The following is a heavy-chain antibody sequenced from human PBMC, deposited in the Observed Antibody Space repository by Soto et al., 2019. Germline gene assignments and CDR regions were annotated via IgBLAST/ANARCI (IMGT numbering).Heavy chain of an antibody. CDR3: ARDLLSSVSYLYYFDY. V-gene: IGHV1-3*01. D-gene: IGHD3-10*01. CDR1: GYTFTSYA. Sequence: QVQLVQSGAEVKKPGASVKVSCKASGYTFTSYAMHWVRQAPGQRLEWMGWINAGNGHTKYSQKFQGRVTITRDTSASTAYMELSSRRSEDTAVYYCARDLLSSVSYLYYFDYWGQGTLVTVSS. J-gene: IGHJ4*02. CDR2: INAGNGHT.